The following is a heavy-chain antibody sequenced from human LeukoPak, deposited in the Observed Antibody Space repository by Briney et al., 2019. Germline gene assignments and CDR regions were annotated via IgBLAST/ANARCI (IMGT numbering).Heavy chain of an antibody. D-gene: IGHD6-19*01. V-gene: IGHV3-21*01. CDR1: GFTFSNAW. J-gene: IGHJ3*02. CDR3: ASSDSSGWSQAFDI. Sequence: GGSLRLSCAASGFTFSNAWMSWVRQAPGKGLEWVSSISSSSSYIYYADSVKGRFTISRDNAKNSLYLQMNSLRAEDTAVYYCASSDSSGWSQAFDIWGQGTMVTVSS. CDR2: ISSSSSYI.